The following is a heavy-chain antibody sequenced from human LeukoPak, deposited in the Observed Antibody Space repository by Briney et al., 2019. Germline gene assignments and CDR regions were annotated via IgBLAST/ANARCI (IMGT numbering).Heavy chain of an antibody. CDR2: ISSSSSTI. J-gene: IGHJ3*02. CDR1: GFTFSSYS. Sequence: GGSLRLSCAASGFTFSSYSMNWVRQAPGKGLEWVSYISSSSSTIYHADSVKGRFTISRDNAKNSLYLQMNSLRAEDTAVYYCARTFWGSDAFDIWGQGTMVTVSS. V-gene: IGHV3-48*01. D-gene: IGHD7-27*01. CDR3: ARTFWGSDAFDI.